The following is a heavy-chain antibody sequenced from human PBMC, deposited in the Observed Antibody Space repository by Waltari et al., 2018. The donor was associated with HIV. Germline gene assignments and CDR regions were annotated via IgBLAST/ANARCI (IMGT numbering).Heavy chain of an antibody. V-gene: IGHV4-61*02. CDR1: GGSISSGSYH. CDR3: ARAVVGGYDLGNNWFDP. Sequence: QVQLQESGPGLVKPSQTLSLTCTVSGGSISSGSYHWSWIRQPAGKGLEWIGRLYTSGSTAYNPSLKSRATRSGDTSKNQFSLKLSSVTAADTAVYYCARAVVGGYDLGNNWFDPWGQGTLVTVSS. CDR2: LYTSGST. D-gene: IGHD5-12*01. J-gene: IGHJ5*02.